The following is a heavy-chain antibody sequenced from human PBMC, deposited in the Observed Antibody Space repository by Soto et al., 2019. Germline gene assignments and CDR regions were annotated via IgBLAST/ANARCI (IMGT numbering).Heavy chain of an antibody. J-gene: IGHJ4*02. CDR3: ARLPSRHLVDY. CDR2: MFYGVST. V-gene: IGHV4-59*05. D-gene: IGHD3-3*02. Sequence: SETLSLTCTVSGGSISSYYWSWIRQPPGKGLEWIGSMFYGVSTYYNPSLKSRVTVSVDTSKNQFSLNLRSVTAADTAVYYCARLPSRHLVDYWGQGTLVTVSS. CDR1: GGSISSYY.